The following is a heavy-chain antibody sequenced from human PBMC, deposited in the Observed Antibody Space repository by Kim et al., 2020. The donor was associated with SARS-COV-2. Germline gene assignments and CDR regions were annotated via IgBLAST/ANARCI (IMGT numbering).Heavy chain of an antibody. CDR2: IYYSGST. CDR3: PRLSWGVALATTGFEP. V-gene: IGHV4-59*08. D-gene: IGHD5-12*01. CDR1: GGSISSYY. J-gene: IGHJ5*02. Sequence: SETLSLTCTVSGGSISSYYWSWVRQPPGKGLEWVGYIYYSGSTNYNASLKSGVTISVDTPKNQTTLKLTSLTAADTAVDYCPRLSWGVALATTGFEPW.